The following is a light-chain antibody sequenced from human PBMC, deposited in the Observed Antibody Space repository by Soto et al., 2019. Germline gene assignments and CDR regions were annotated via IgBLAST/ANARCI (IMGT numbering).Light chain of an antibody. Sequence: EIVLTQSPATLSLSPGERATLSCRASQSVSSYLAWYQQKPGQAPRLLIYDASNRATGIPARFSGSGSGTYFTLTISSLETEDFAVYYCQQRSNWRYTFGQGTKLEIK. CDR3: QQRSNWRYT. CDR1: QSVSSY. V-gene: IGKV3-11*01. J-gene: IGKJ2*01. CDR2: DAS.